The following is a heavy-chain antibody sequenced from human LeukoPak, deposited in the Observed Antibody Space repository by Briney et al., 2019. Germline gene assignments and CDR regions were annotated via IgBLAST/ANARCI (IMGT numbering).Heavy chain of an antibody. CDR2: INPSGGST. CDR3: ARIGCCSSTSCYEDAFDI. J-gene: IGHJ3*02. Sequence: ASVKVSCKASGYTFTSYYMHWVRQAPGQGLERMGIINPSGGSTSYAQKFQGRVTMTRDTSTSTVYMELSSLRSEDTAVYYCARIGCCSSTSCYEDAFDIWGQGTMVTVSS. V-gene: IGHV1-46*01. CDR1: GYTFTSYY. D-gene: IGHD2-2*01.